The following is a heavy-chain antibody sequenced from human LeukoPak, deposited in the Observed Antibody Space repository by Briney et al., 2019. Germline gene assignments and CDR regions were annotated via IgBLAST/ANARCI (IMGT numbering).Heavy chain of an antibody. J-gene: IGHJ3*02. D-gene: IGHD3-10*01. V-gene: IGHV3-15*01. CDR1: GFSFTNTW. Sequence: GGSLRLSCEASGFSFTNTWMSWVRQAPGKGLEWVGRVKSKADDGTTDYAAPVQGRFTISRDDSKNTLSLQMNSLKTEDTAVYYYATEGGSGSYYGDDAFDMWGQGTMVTVSS. CDR3: ATEGGSGSYYGDDAFDM. CDR2: VKSKADDGTT.